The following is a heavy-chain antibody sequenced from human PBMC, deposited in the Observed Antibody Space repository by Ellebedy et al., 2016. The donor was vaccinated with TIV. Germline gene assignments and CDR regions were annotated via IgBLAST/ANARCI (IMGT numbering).Heavy chain of an antibody. D-gene: IGHD2-15*01. CDR3: ASLGVRYCSGGSCYEASDY. J-gene: IGHJ4*02. CDR2: ISSDYSSI. CDR1: GFTFSNYN. Sequence: GESLKISCAASGFTFSNYNMNWVRQAPGKGLEWISYISSDYSSIFYADSVKGRFTISRDNAKNSLYLQMNSLRAEDTAVYYCASLGVRYCSGGSCYEASDYWGQGTLVTVSS. V-gene: IGHV3-48*04.